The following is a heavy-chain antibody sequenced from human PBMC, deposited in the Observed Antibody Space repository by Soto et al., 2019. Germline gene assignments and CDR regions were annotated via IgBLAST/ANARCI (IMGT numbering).Heavy chain of an antibody. CDR1: GFTFRDYY. J-gene: IGHJ3*01. CDR2: ISHSGKTI. CDR3: TRRDSGAFDV. Sequence: GGSLRLSCATSGFTFRDYYFSWIRQAPGKELEWISYISHSGKTIYYADSVKGRFTISRDDAKNTLYLQMNSLRAEDTAMYYCTRRDSGAFDVWGHGTMVTVSS. V-gene: IGHV3-11*01.